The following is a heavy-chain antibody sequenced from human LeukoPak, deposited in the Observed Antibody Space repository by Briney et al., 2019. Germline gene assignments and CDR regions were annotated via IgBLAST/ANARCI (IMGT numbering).Heavy chain of an antibody. V-gene: IGHV3-33*01. J-gene: IGHJ4*02. CDR1: GFTFSSYG. D-gene: IGHD5-12*01. CDR3: ARRGYSGYDRVYYFDY. Sequence: PGRSLRLSCAASGFTFSSYGMHWVRQAPGKGLEWVAVIWYDGSNKYYADSVKGRFTISRDNSKNTLYLQMNSLRAEDTAVYYCARRGYSGYDRVYYFDYWGQGTLVTVSS. CDR2: IWYDGSNK.